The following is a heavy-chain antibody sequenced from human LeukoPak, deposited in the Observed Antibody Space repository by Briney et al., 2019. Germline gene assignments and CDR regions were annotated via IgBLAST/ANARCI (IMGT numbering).Heavy chain of an antibody. J-gene: IGHJ4*02. CDR2: MNPNSGNT. V-gene: IGHV1-8*01. CDR1: GCTFTSYD. CDR3: ARGVIAARPRRRRSGFDY. D-gene: IGHD6-6*01. Sequence: ASVKVSCKASGCTFTSYDINWVRQATGQGLEWMGWMNPNSGNTGYAQKFQGRVTMTRNTSISTAYMELSSLRSEDTAVYYCARGVIAARPRRRRSGFDYWGQGTLVTVSS.